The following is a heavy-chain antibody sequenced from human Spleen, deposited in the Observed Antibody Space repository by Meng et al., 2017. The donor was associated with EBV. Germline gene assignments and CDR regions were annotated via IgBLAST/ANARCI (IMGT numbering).Heavy chain of an antibody. Sequence: QVQVEESGPGLVKPSETLSLTCTVSCDFVSVGNYYWNGIRQPPGKRLEWIEYIYYSGSTNYNPSLKSRVTILVDTSKNQFSLKLNSVTAADTAVYYCARGKIDWGQGTLVTVSS. V-gene: IGHV4-61*01. CDR2: IYYSGST. CDR1: CDFVSVGNYY. CDR3: ARGKID. J-gene: IGHJ4*02. D-gene: IGHD2-21*01.